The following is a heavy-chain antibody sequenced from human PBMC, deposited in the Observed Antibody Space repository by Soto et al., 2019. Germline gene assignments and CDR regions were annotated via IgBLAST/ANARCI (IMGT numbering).Heavy chain of an antibody. D-gene: IGHD2-2*02. Sequence: QVQLVQSGAEVKKPGSSVKVYCKASGGTFSSYAISWVRQAPGQGLEWMGGIIPIFGTANYAQKLQGRVTINAYESTRTAYMVLSILRSEDTAVYYCARGAGVKADCSSTSCYTSWFDPLGEGTLVTVSS. V-gene: IGHV1-69*01. CDR1: GGTFSSYA. CDR2: IIPIFGTA. J-gene: IGHJ5*02. CDR3: ARGAGVKADCSSTSCYTSWFDP.